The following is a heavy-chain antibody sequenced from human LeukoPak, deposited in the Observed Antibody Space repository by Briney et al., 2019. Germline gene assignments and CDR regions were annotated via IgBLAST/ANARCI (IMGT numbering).Heavy chain of an antibody. V-gene: IGHV3-21*01. Sequence: GGSLRLSCAASGFTFSSCSMNWVRQAPGKGLEWVSSISSSSGYIYYADSVKGRFTISRDNAKNSLYLQMNSLRAEDTAVYYCARRYDYVRGSYRLYYFDYWGQGTLVTVSS. CDR1: GFTFSSCS. CDR3: ARRYDYVRGSYRLYYFDY. J-gene: IGHJ4*02. D-gene: IGHD3-16*02. CDR2: ISSSSGYI.